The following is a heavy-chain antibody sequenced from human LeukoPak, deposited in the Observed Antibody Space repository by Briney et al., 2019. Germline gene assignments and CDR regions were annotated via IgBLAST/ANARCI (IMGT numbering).Heavy chain of an antibody. V-gene: IGHV1-46*01. D-gene: IGHD6-13*01. CDR3: VRAAGGAPGDY. CDR2: INPSGGST. J-gene: IGHJ4*02. Sequence: ASVKVSCKASGYTLTSYYIHWVRQAPGQGLEWMGIINPSGGSTSYAQKFQGRVTTTRDTSITTAYMELSSLTSDDTAVDYCVRAAGGAPGDYWGQGTLVTVSS. CDR1: GYTLTSYY.